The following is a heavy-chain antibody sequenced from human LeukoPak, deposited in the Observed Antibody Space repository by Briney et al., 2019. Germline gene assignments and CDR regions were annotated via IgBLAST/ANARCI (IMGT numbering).Heavy chain of an antibody. CDR1: GFTFSSYG. CDR3: ARRNCDARGC. D-gene: IGHD2-21*01. CDR2: ISSSGSTI. V-gene: IGHV3-48*04. Sequence: GGSLRLSCAASGFTFSSYGMHWVRQAPGKGLEWVSYISSSGSTIYYADSVKGRFTISRDNAKNSLYLQMNSLRAEDTAVYYCARRNCDARGCWGQGTLVTVSS. J-gene: IGHJ4*02.